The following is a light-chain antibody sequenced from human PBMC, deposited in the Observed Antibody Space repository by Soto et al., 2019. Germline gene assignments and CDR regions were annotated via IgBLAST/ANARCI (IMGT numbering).Light chain of an antibody. Sequence: QSALSQPPSASGSPGQSVTISCSGISSDIRDSNYVSWYQQHPGKAPKLVVSEVTKRPSGVLDRFSGSRSGTTAFLTISGLQTEDEADYYCGSKAGSDKHVVFGGGTKLTVL. J-gene: IGLJ2*01. CDR3: GSKAGSDKHVV. CDR2: EVT. CDR1: SSDIRDSNY. V-gene: IGLV2-8*01.